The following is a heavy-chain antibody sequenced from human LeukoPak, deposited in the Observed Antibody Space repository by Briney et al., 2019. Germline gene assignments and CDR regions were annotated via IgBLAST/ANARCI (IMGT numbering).Heavy chain of an antibody. Sequence: GGSLRLSCAASGFTVSSNYMSWVRQAPGTGLEWVSEIYSDGSTYYAASVKGRFSISRDKSKNTVYLQMNSLRAEDTAVYYCASELREHGVFDIWGQGTMVTVSS. CDR3: ASELREHGVFDI. V-gene: IGHV3-53*01. CDR1: GFTVSSNY. CDR2: IYSDGST. J-gene: IGHJ3*02. D-gene: IGHD1-26*01.